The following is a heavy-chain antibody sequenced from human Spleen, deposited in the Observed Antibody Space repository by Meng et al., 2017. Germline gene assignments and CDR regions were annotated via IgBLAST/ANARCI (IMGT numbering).Heavy chain of an antibody. CDR3: AKDWGSGWYLDF. CDR2: ISWDGGIT. V-gene: IGHV3-9*01. J-gene: IGHJ4*02. D-gene: IGHD6-19*01. CDR1: GFTFDDYA. Sequence: DVQLVESGGGLVQPGRSLRLSCAGSGFTFDDYAMHWVRQAPGKGLEWVSGISWDGGITDYAESVKGRFTISRENAKNSLYLQMNSLRAEDTALYYCAKDWGSGWYLDFWGQGTLVTVSS.